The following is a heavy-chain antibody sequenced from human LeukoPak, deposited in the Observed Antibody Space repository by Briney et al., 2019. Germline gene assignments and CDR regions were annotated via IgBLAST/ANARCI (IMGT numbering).Heavy chain of an antibody. CDR2: TYNSGST. CDR3: AKDWELGS. J-gene: IGHJ5*02. Sequence: SETLSLTCSVSGASINSYYWNWIRQPPGKELEWIGNTYNSGSTNYNPSLKSRVTISLDTSKNQFSLKMSSVTAADTAVYYCAKDWELGSWGQGTLVTVSS. V-gene: IGHV4-59*01. D-gene: IGHD1-26*01. CDR1: GASINSYY.